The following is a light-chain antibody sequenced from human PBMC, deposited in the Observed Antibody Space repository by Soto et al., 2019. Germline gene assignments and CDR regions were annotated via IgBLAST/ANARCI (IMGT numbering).Light chain of an antibody. CDR1: QSVRSN. CDR2: GAS. J-gene: IGKJ4*01. CDR3: QQYINWPPLT. Sequence: EIVLTQSPATLSVSPGERATLSCRASQSVRSNLAWYQQKPGQGPRLLIFGASTRAPNIPARFSGSGSGTEFTLTISSLQSEDFGVYYCQQYINWPPLTFGGGNKVEIK. V-gene: IGKV3-15*01.